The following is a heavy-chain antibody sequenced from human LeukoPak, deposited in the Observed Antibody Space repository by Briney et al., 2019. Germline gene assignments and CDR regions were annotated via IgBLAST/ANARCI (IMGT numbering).Heavy chain of an antibody. D-gene: IGHD6-6*01. J-gene: IGHJ4*02. V-gene: IGHV3-74*01. CDR3: AREVAARPTLDY. CDR2: ITNDGSST. Sequence: PGGSLRLSCAASGLTFSSHWMHWVRQAPGKGLVWVSRITNDGSSTTYADSVKGRFTISRDNAKNMLYLQVNSLRAEDTAVYYCAREVAARPTLDYWGQGTLVTVSS. CDR1: GLTFSSHW.